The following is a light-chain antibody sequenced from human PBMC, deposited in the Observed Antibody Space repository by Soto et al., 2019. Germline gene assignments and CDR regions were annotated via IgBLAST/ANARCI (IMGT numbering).Light chain of an antibody. V-gene: IGKV4-1*01. CDR3: QQYYSTPIT. CDR2: WAS. J-gene: IGKJ5*01. CDR1: QSVLYSSNNKNY. Sequence: DIVMTQSHASLAVSLGERATINCKSSQSVLYSSNNKNYLAWYQQKPGQPPKLLIYWASTRESGVPDRFSGSGSGTDFTLTISSLQAEDVAVYYCQQYYSTPITFGQGTRLEI.